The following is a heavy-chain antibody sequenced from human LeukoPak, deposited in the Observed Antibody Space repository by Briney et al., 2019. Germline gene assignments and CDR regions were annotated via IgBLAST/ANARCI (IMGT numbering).Heavy chain of an antibody. CDR2: IIPIFGTA. V-gene: IGHV1-69*05. D-gene: IGHD1-26*01. CDR1: GGTFSSYA. Sequence: GSSVKVSCKASGGTFSSYAISWVRQAPGQGLEWMGGIIPIFGTANYAQKFQGRVTITTDESTSTAYMELSSLRSEDTAVYYCARGVIVGATWAVSYYFDYWGQGTLVTVSS. J-gene: IGHJ4*02. CDR3: ARGVIVGATWAVSYYFDY.